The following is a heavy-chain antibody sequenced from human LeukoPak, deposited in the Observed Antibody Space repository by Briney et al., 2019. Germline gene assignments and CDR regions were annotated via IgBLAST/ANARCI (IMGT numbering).Heavy chain of an antibody. CDR2: ISYDGSNE. V-gene: IGHV3-30*04. D-gene: IGHD2-15*01. CDR1: GFTFSSYA. J-gene: IGHJ6*03. CDR3: AKVMPPGRIRFYSYYMDV. Sequence: GGSLRLSCAASGFTFSSYAMHWVRQAPGKGLEWVAVISYDGSNEYYADSVKGRFTISRDKSKNTLSLQMNGLRVEDTAVYYCAKVMPPGRIRFYSYYMDVWGKGTTVTVS.